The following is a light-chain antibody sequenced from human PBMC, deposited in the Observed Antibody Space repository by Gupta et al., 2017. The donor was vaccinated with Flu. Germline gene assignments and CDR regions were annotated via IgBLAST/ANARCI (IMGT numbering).Light chain of an antibody. CDR2: EVS. CDR3: TSYTSSSALV. J-gene: IGLJ3*02. CDR1: SSDVGDYKS. Sequence: QSALTQPAFGSGSHGQWITISCSGSSSDVGDYKSVYLYQQHPGKAPILMIYEVSIRPSGVSNRFSSSNSGNTASLTISVLQADDEADYYCTSYTSSSALVFGGGTKLTVL. V-gene: IGLV2-14*01.